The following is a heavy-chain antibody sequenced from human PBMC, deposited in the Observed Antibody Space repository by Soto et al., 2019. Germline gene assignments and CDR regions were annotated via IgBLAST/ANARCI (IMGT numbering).Heavy chain of an antibody. CDR3: ARGEATYGSGMGYFDY. D-gene: IGHD3-10*01. Sequence: SETLSLTCTVSGGSISSYYWSWIRQPPGKGLEWIGYIYYSGSTNYNPSLKSRVTISVDTSKNQFSLKLSSVTAADTAVYYCARGEATYGSGMGYFDYWGQGTLVTVSS. CDR1: GGSISSYY. J-gene: IGHJ4*02. V-gene: IGHV4-59*01. CDR2: IYYSGST.